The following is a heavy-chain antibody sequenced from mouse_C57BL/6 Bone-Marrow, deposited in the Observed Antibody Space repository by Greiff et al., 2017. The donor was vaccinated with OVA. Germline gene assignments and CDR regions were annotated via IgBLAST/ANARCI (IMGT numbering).Heavy chain of an antibody. CDR3: ARSGDGYYAWYFDV. V-gene: IGHV1-63*01. CDR2: IYPGGGYT. J-gene: IGHJ1*03. Sequence: QVQLKESGAELVRPGTSVKMSCKASGYTFTNYWIGWAKQRPGHGLEWIGDIYPGGGYTNYNEKFKGKATLTADKSSSTAYIQFSSLTSEDSAIYYCARSGDGYYAWYFDVWGTGTTVTVSS. CDR1: GYTFTNYW. D-gene: IGHD2-3*01.